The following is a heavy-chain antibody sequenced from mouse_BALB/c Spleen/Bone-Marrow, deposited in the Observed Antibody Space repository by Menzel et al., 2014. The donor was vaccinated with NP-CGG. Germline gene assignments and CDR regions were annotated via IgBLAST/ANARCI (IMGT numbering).Heavy chain of an antibody. CDR1: GFDFSRYW. J-gene: IGHJ3*01. CDR2: INPDSSTI. D-gene: IGHD1-2*01. CDR3: TRQDYYGYGAY. Sequence: EVKLVESGGGLVQPGGSLKLSCAASGFDFSRYWMSWVRQAPGKGLEWIGEINPDSSTINYTPSLEDKFIISRDNAKNSLYLQVSKVRSEDTALYYCTRQDYYGYGAYWGQGTLVTVSA. V-gene: IGHV4-1*02.